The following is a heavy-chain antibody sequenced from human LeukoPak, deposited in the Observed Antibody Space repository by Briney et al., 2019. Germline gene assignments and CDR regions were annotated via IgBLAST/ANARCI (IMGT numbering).Heavy chain of an antibody. Sequence: GSLRLSCAASGFTFSSYSMNWVRQAPGKGLEWVSSISSSSSYIYYADSVKGRFTISRDNAKNSLYLQMNSLRAEDTAVYYCARFGCSGGSCYSNYYYMDVWGKGTTVTVSS. CDR2: ISSSSSYI. CDR1: GFTFSSYS. CDR3: ARFGCSGGSCYSNYYYMDV. J-gene: IGHJ6*03. D-gene: IGHD2-15*01. V-gene: IGHV3-21*01.